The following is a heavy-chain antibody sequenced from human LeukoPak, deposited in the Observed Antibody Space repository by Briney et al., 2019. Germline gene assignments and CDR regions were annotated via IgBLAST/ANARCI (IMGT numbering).Heavy chain of an antibody. Sequence: GGSLRLSCAASQFTFNNNAMSWVRQAPGKGLEWVSGLSGDSSSIYYAASVKGRFTISRDNSKNMLYLLMNSLRAEDTAVYYCTRFRGSGSSTLYSFDYWGQGSMVTVAP. V-gene: IGHV3-23*01. CDR3: TRFRGSGSSTLYSFDY. CDR1: QFTFNNNA. CDR2: LSGDSSSI. J-gene: IGHJ4*02. D-gene: IGHD3-10*01.